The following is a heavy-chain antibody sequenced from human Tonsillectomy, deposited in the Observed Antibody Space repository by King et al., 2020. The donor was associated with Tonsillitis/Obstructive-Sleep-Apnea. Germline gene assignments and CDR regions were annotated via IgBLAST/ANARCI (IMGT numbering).Heavy chain of an antibody. CDR1: GFTFSSYS. CDR3: AGHYGSGSSFYYYYMDV. V-gene: IGHV3-21*01. CDR2: ISSSSSYI. J-gene: IGHJ6*03. Sequence: QLVESGGGLVKPGGSLRLSCAASGFTFSSYSMNWVRQAPGKGLEWVSSISSSSSYIYNADSVKGRFTISRDNAKNSLYLQMNSLRAEDTAVNYWAGHYGSGSSFYYYYMDVWGKGTTVTVSS. D-gene: IGHD3-10*01.